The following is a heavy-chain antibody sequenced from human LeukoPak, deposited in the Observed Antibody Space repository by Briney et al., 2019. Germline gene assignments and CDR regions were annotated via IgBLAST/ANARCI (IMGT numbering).Heavy chain of an antibody. Sequence: PSETLSLTCTVSGGSISSSSYYWGWVRQPPGKGLEWIGSIYYSGSTYYNSALNSRLTISVDTSKNQFSLKLSSVTAADTAVYYCARPTFRGNYYPYYFDYWGQGTLVTVSS. V-gene: IGHV4-39*01. CDR1: GGSISSSSYY. CDR2: IYYSGST. CDR3: ARPTFRGNYYPYYFDY. J-gene: IGHJ4*02. D-gene: IGHD1-26*01.